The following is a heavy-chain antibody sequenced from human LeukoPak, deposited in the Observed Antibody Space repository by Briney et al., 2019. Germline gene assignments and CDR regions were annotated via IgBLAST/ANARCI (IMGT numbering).Heavy chain of an antibody. Sequence: PGGSLRLSCAASGFTFDDYAMHWVRQAPGKGLEWVSGISWNSGSIGYADSVKGRFTISRDNAKNSLYLQMNSLRAEDMALYYCAKARAEAVAATLFDIWGQGTMVTVSS. V-gene: IGHV3-9*03. CDR3: AKARAEAVAATLFDI. J-gene: IGHJ3*02. D-gene: IGHD6-19*01. CDR1: GFTFDDYA. CDR2: ISWNSGSI.